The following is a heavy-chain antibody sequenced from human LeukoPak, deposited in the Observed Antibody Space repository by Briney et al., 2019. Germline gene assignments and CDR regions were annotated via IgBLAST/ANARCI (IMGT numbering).Heavy chain of an antibody. CDR3: ARGGRKGWFDP. Sequence: SETLSLTCTVSGDSISDYYWSWIRQPPGKGLEWIGCIYYSGNIYRNPSLKSRVTLSVDTSKNQVSLKLSSVTAADTAVYFCARGGRKGWFDPWGQGTLVTVSS. V-gene: IGHV4-59*01. D-gene: IGHD2-15*01. CDR2: IYYSGNI. CDR1: GDSISDYY. J-gene: IGHJ5*02.